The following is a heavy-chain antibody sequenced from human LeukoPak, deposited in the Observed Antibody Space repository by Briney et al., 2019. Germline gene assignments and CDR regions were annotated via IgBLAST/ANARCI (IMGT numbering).Heavy chain of an antibody. Sequence: GASVKVSCKASGYTFTSYGITWVRQAPGQGLEWMGWISGYNANTNYAQKLQGRVTMTRDTSTSTVYIELSGLRSEDTAVYYCAAHLQNWGPFDYWGQGTLVTVSS. D-gene: IGHD7-27*01. CDR1: GYTFTSYG. CDR2: ISGYNANT. V-gene: IGHV1-18*01. CDR3: AAHLQNWGPFDY. J-gene: IGHJ4*02.